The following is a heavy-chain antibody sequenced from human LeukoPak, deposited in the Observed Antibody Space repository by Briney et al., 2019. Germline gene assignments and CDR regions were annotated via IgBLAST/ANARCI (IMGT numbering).Heavy chain of an antibody. CDR1: GYTFTSYA. J-gene: IGHJ5*02. D-gene: IGHD2-2*02. CDR2: INAGNGNT. CDR3: ARGSHCSSTSCYSPRGNWFDP. V-gene: IGHV1-3*01. Sequence: WASVKVSCKASGYTFTSYAMHWVRQAPGQRLEWMGWINAGNGNTKYSQKFQGRVTITRDTSASTAYMELSSLRSEDTAVYYCARGSHCSSTSCYSPRGNWFDPWGQGTLVTVSS.